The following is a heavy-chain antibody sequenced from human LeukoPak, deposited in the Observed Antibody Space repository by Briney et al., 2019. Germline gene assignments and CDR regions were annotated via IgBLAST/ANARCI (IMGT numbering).Heavy chain of an antibody. D-gene: IGHD2-15*01. CDR3: AKGREAVVAATFDY. Sequence: PGGSLRLSCAASGCTFSSYAMSWVRQAPGKGLEWVSAISGSGGSTYYADSVKGRFTISRDNSKNTLYLQMNSLRAEDTAVYYCAKGREAVVAATFDYWGQGTLVTVSS. J-gene: IGHJ4*02. V-gene: IGHV3-23*01. CDR2: ISGSGGST. CDR1: GCTFSSYA.